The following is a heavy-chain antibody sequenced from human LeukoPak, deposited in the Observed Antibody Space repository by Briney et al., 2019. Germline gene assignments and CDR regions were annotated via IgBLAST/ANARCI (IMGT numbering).Heavy chain of an antibody. D-gene: IGHD6-13*01. Sequence: PSETLSLTCTVSGGSISSSSYYWGWIRQPPGKGLEWIGRIYTSGNINYNPSLKSRVTMSVGTSKNQFSLKLTSVTAADTAVYYCARDGPGYSFDIWGQGTMVTVSS. CDR2: IYTSGNI. CDR1: GGSISSSSYY. J-gene: IGHJ3*02. CDR3: ARDGPGYSFDI. V-gene: IGHV4-39*07.